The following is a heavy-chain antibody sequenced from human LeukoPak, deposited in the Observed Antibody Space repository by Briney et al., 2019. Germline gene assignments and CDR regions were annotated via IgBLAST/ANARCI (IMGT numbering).Heavy chain of an antibody. D-gene: IGHD3-16*01. J-gene: IGHJ3*01. V-gene: IGHV1-8*01. CDR2: MNPKSGDT. CDR3: ARVNSLYGGDAFDV. CDR1: GYTFNNYA. Sequence: ASVKVSCKASGYTFNNYAINWVRQVTGQGLEWMGWMNPKSGDTGYAQNFQGRLTMTRSTSINTADMELTSLRSEDTAVYFCARVNSLYGGDAFDVWGQGTLVTVSS.